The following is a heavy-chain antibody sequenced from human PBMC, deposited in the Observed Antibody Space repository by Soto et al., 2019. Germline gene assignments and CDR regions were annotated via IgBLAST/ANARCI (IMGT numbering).Heavy chain of an antibody. CDR2: IFYTGTT. CDR1: GGSINYNSYY. CDR3: ASPPGYTPR. J-gene: IGHJ4*02. Sequence: PSETLSLTCSVSGGSINYNSYYWGWIRQPPGKGLEWVGGIFYTGTTYYSPSLKDRVTISRDNAKNTLYLQMNSLRAENRVVYYCASPPGYTPRGGQGTLSTVSS. V-gene: IGHV4-39*01. D-gene: IGHD5-12*01.